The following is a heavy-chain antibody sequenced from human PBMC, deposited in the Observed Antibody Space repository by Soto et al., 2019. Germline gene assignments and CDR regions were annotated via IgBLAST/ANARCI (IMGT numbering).Heavy chain of an antibody. Sequence: PGGSLRLSCAASGFTFTAYSMNWVRQAPGKGLEWVSYISSSSDIIHYADSVKGRFTISRDNAKNSLYLQMNSLRAEDTAVYYCAKDFDYGVSWGQGTLVTVSS. D-gene: IGHD3-10*01. J-gene: IGHJ5*02. V-gene: IGHV3-48*01. CDR1: GFTFTAYS. CDR2: ISSSSDII. CDR3: AKDFDYGVS.